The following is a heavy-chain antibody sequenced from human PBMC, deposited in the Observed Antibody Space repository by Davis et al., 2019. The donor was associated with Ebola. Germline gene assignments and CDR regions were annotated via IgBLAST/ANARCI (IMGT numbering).Heavy chain of an antibody. J-gene: IGHJ3*02. V-gene: IGHV3-33*01. D-gene: IGHD4-17*01. CDR1: GFTLSGYD. CDR3: ARGAYGDYIVKAFDI. Sequence: GGSLRLSCAASGFTLSGYDMNWVRQAPGKGLQWVAVIWDDGSNKYYADSVKGRFTTSRENSKNTLYLQMNSLRAEDTAIYYCARGAYGDYIVKAFDIWGQGTKVTVSS. CDR2: IWDDGSNK.